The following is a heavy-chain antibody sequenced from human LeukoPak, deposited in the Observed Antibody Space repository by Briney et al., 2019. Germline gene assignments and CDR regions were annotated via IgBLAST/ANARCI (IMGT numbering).Heavy chain of an antibody. V-gene: IGHV5-51*01. J-gene: IGHJ4*02. CDR3: ASIGSYYGSGNYYDY. Sequence: GESLKISCKGSGYSFTSYWIGWVRQMPGKGLEWMGIIYPGDSDTRYSPSFQGQVTISVDKSISTANLQWSSLKASDTAMYYCASIGSYYGSGNYYDYWGQGTLVTVSS. D-gene: IGHD3-10*01. CDR1: GYSFTSYW. CDR2: IYPGDSDT.